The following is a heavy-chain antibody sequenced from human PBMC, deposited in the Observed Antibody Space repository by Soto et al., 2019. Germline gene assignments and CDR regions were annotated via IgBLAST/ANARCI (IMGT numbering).Heavy chain of an antibody. D-gene: IGHD3-10*01. CDR2: ISGSGGGT. CDR1: GFTFSNYA. V-gene: IGHV3-23*01. J-gene: IGHJ5*02. Sequence: EVQLLESGGDLVQPGGSLRLSCAASGFTFSNYAMNWVRQAPGKGLEWISGISGSGGGTNYADSVKGRFTISRDNSKNTLYLNRNSLRAEDTAVYYCAKTVYGSGSPRGDWFDPWGQGTLVTVSS. CDR3: AKTVYGSGSPRGDWFDP.